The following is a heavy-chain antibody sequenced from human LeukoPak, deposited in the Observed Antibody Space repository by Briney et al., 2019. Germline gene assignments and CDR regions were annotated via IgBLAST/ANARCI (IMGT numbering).Heavy chain of an antibody. J-gene: IGHJ5*02. CDR1: GGTFGSCA. Sequence: GASVKVSCKASGGTFGSCAISWVRQAPGQGLEWMEGIIPIFGTANYAQKFQGRVTITADESTSTAYMELSSLRSEDTAVYYCARDPGRYCSGGSCYSPWGQGTLVTVSS. CDR3: ARDPGRYCSGGSCYSP. D-gene: IGHD2-15*01. V-gene: IGHV1-69*13. CDR2: IIPIFGTA.